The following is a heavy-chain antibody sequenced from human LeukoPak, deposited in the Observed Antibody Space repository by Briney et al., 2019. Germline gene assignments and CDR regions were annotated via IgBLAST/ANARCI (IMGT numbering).Heavy chain of an antibody. Sequence: SETLSLTCTVSGGSISSGDYYWSWIRQPPGKGLEWIGYTYYSGSTYYNPSLKSRVTISVDTSKNQFSLKLSSVTAADTAVYYCARWCTSCYTIQTWGQGTLVTVSS. CDR1: GGSISSGDYY. CDR3: ARWCTSCYTIQT. CDR2: TYYSGST. D-gene: IGHD2-2*02. V-gene: IGHV4-30-4*08. J-gene: IGHJ5*02.